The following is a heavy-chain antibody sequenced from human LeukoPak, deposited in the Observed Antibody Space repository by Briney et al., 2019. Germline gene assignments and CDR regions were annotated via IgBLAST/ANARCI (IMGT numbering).Heavy chain of an antibody. CDR3: ARVSWFPGTSYYYMDV. J-gene: IGHJ6*03. V-gene: IGHV4-59*01. CDR2: VYDSGTT. CDR1: GGSISRYY. Sequence: SETLSLTCTVSGGSISRYYWSWIRQPPGKGLEWFGYVYDSGTTNYNPSLKSRVTISVDTSKNQFSLKLSSVTAADTAVYYCARVSWFPGTSYYYMDVWGKGTTVTISS. D-gene: IGHD1-1*01.